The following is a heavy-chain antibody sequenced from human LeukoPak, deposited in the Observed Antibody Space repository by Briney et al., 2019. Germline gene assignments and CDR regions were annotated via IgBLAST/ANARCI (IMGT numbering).Heavy chain of an antibody. D-gene: IGHD3-10*01. CDR2: IYYSGST. CDR1: GGSISSYY. V-gene: IGHV4-59*08. J-gene: IGHJ4*02. Sequence: SETLSLTCTVSGGSISSYYWSWIRQPPGKGLEWIGCIYYSGSTNYNPSLKSRVTISVDTSKNQFSLKLSSVTAADTAVYYCARHPLSYGSGSYFDYWAREPWSPSPQ. CDR3: ARHPLSYGSGSYFDY.